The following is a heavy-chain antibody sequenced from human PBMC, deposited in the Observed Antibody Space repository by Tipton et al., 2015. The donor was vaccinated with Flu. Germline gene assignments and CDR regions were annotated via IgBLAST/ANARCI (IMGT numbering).Heavy chain of an antibody. Sequence: TLSLTCNVSGASIRSFYWTWVRQSAEKGLEWIGRIYGSGGAHYNPSLKSRVTMSLDTSKNQFSLKLNSVTAADTAVYYRAREVEGAARSLDVWGKGTTVTVSS. V-gene: IGHV4-4*07. D-gene: IGHD1-26*01. J-gene: IGHJ6*04. CDR3: AREVEGAARSLDV. CDR1: GASIRSFY. CDR2: IYGSGGA.